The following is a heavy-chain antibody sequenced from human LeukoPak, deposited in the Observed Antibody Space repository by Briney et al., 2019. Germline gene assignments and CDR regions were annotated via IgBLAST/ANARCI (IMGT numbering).Heavy chain of an antibody. Sequence: ASVKVSCKASGYTFTSYYMHWVRQAPGQGLEWMGIINPSGGSTSYAQKFQGRVTMTRGTSTSTVYMELSSLRSEDTAVYYCARGALRYFDWSSRGLDYWGQGTLVTVSS. J-gene: IGHJ4*02. CDR2: INPSGGST. CDR3: ARGALRYFDWSSRGLDY. D-gene: IGHD3-9*01. V-gene: IGHV1-46*01. CDR1: GYTFTSYY.